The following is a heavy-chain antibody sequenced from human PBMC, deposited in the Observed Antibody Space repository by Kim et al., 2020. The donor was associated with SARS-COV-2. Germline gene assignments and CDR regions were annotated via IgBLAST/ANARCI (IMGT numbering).Heavy chain of an antibody. D-gene: IGHD6-19*01. CDR3: ARTAPVAGTQPPYYYYGMDV. J-gene: IGHJ6*02. CDR1: GFTVSSNY. CDR2: IYSGGST. V-gene: IGHV3-66*01. Sequence: GGSLRLSCAASGFTVSSNYMSWVRQAPGKGLEWVSVIYSGGSTYYADSVKGRFTISRDNSKNTLYLQMNSLRAEDTAVYYCARTAPVAGTQPPYYYYGMDVWGQGTTVTVSS.